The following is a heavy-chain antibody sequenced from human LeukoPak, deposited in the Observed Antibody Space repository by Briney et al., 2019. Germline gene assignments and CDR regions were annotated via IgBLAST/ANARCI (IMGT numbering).Heavy chain of an antibody. CDR1: GGSFSGYY. D-gene: IGHD3-10*01. Sequence: SETLSLTCAVYGGSFSGYYWSWIRQPPGKGLEWIGEINHSGSTNYNPSLKSRVTISVDTSKNQFSLKLDSVTAADTVVYYCARGRTMVRGVSYFDNWGQGTLVTVSS. CDR2: INHSGST. V-gene: IGHV4-34*01. CDR3: ARGRTMVRGVSYFDN. J-gene: IGHJ4*02.